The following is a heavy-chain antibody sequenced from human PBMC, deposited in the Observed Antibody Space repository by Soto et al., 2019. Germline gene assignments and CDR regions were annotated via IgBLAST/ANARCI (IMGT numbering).Heavy chain of an antibody. Sequence: EKQLVESGGALAQPGGSLRLSCVGSGFTFSIYALTWVRQAPGKGLEWVSLITNNGDTTFFGDSVKGRFSISRDNSKNTLYLHLETLRAADPAVYYCAISAGYGGAFAVCGQGTMVAVSS. CDR3: AISAGYGGAFAV. CDR2: ITNNGDTT. J-gene: IGHJ3*01. CDR1: GFTFSIYA. D-gene: IGHD5-12*01. V-gene: IGHV3-23*04.